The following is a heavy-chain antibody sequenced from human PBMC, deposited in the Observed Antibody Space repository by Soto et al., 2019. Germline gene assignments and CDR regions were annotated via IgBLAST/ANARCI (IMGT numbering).Heavy chain of an antibody. CDR1: YGRCTHCC. D-gene: IGHD3-16*01. J-gene: IGHJ4*02. V-gene: IGHV3-74*01. Sequence: PGMPRRLPWAVSYGRCTHCCMNWFLPPPEKGLMWVSRISPDGSDVGYADSVEGRFTVSRDNSKNTLYRHMHSLRAEDTSMYYRACWGHIAPVDPSDLDSCGQGTMVTVSS. CDR2: ISPDGSDV. CDR3: ACWGHIAPVDPSDLDS.